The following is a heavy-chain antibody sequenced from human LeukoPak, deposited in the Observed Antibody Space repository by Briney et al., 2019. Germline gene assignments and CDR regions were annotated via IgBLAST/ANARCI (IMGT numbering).Heavy chain of an antibody. Sequence: GMSLRLSCAASGFTFSSYGMHWVRQAPGKGLEWVAVISYDGSSKYFADSVKGRFTISRDNSKNTLYLQMNSLRAEDTAVYYCAKVAGVYYFDYWGQGTLVTVSS. V-gene: IGHV3-30*18. D-gene: IGHD2-15*01. J-gene: IGHJ4*02. CDR1: GFTFSSYG. CDR3: AKVAGVYYFDY. CDR2: ISYDGSSK.